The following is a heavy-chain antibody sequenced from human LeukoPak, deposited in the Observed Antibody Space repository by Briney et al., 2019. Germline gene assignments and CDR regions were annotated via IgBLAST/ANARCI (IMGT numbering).Heavy chain of an antibody. D-gene: IGHD4-17*01. CDR2: IYYSGST. CDR3: ARAYGDYEVDY. CDR1: GGSISSYY. Sequence: SETLSLTCTVSGGSISSYYWSWIRQPPGKGLEWIGYIYYSGSTNYNPSLKSRVTISVDTSKNQFSLKLSSVTAADTAVYYCARAYGDYEVDYWGQGTLVTVSS. J-gene: IGHJ4*02. V-gene: IGHV4-59*01.